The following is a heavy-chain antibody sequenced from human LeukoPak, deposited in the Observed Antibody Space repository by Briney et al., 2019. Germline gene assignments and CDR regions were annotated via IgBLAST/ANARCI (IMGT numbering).Heavy chain of an antibody. CDR2: IYTSGGT. Sequence: SETLSLTCPVSGGSISSGSYYWSWIRQPAGKGLEWIGRIYTSGGTNYNPSLKSRVTISVDTSKNQFSLKLTSVTAADTAVYYCAISSYYRVWFDPWGQGTLVTVSS. CDR3: AISSYYRVWFDP. J-gene: IGHJ5*02. V-gene: IGHV4-61*02. D-gene: IGHD6-6*01. CDR1: GGSISSGSYY.